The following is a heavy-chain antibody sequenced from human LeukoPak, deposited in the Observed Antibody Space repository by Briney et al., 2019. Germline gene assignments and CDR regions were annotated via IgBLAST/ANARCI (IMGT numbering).Heavy chain of an antibody. CDR1: GFIFSSYW. CDR3: ARGGPLGDTNRFDF. CDR2: INTDGSSS. Sequence: GGSLRLSCAASGFIFSSYWMHWVRHAPGKGLAWVSRINTDGSSSSYADSVKGRFTISRDNAKNTLYLQMNSLRAEDTAVYYCARGGPLGDTNRFDFWGQGTVVTVSS. J-gene: IGHJ4*02. V-gene: IGHV3-74*01. D-gene: IGHD4-17*01.